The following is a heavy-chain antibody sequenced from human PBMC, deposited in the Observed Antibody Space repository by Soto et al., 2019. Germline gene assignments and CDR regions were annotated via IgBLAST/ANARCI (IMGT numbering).Heavy chain of an antibody. D-gene: IGHD3-10*01. CDR2: IYYSGST. CDR1: GGSISSYY. CDR3: ARGYYGSGSYYNFPLYYYYGMDV. V-gene: IGHV4-59*01. Sequence: PSETLSLTCTVSGGSISSYYWSWIRQPPGKGLEWIGYIYYSGSTNYNPSLKSRVTISVDTSKNQFSLKLSSVTAADTAVYYCARGYYGSGSYYNFPLYYYYGMDVWGQGTTVTVSS. J-gene: IGHJ6*02.